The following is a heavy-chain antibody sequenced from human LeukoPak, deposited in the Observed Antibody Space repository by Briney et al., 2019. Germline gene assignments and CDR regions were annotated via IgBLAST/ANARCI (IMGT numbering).Heavy chain of an antibody. Sequence: PGGSLRLSCAASGFTLSSHSMDWVRQAPGKGLEWVSSISSSSSYIYYADSVKGRFTISRDNAKNSLYLQMNSRRAEDAAVYYCARDRGDLVGATTWRYYFDYWGQGTLVTVSS. CDR1: GFTLSSHS. J-gene: IGHJ4*02. CDR2: ISSSSSYI. V-gene: IGHV3-21*01. D-gene: IGHD1-26*01. CDR3: ARDRGDLVGATTWRYYFDY.